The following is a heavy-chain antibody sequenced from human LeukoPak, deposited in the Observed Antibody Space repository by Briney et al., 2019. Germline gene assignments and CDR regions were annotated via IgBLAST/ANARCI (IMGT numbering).Heavy chain of an antibody. CDR2: IFHSGST. Sequence: SETLSLTCIVSGASIRGHYWSWVRQPPGEALEWIGYIFHSGSTHYNPSLKSRVTISVDTSKNQFSLRLTSVTAADTAVYYCARDLPPHKWGRGTLVTVSS. J-gene: IGHJ4*02. CDR3: ARDLPPHK. CDR1: GASIRGHY. V-gene: IGHV4-59*11.